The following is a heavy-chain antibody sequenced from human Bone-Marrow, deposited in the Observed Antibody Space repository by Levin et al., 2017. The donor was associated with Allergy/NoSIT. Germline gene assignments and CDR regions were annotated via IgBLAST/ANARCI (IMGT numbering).Heavy chain of an antibody. CDR3: ARATNDYDNCFDP. V-gene: IGHV3-74*01. Sequence: GGSLRLSCAASEFTFSHYWMHWVRQAPGKGLTWVSRINGDGSYTEYADSVKGRFTISRDNAKNTLYLEMNNLRAEDTAVFYCARATNDYDNCFDPWGQGTLVTVSS. J-gene: IGHJ5*02. CDR1: EFTFSHYW. D-gene: IGHD4-17*01. CDR2: INGDGSYT.